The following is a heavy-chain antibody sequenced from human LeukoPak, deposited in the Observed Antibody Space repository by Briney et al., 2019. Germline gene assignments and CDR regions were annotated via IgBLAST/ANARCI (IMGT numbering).Heavy chain of an antibody. CDR1: GFTFSSYG. V-gene: IGHV3-30*18. CDR3: AKSSYGDYAYFDY. J-gene: IGHJ4*02. Sequence: GGPLRLSCAASGFTFSSYGMLGVREAPGKGREGVAVISYDGCNKYYADSVKGRFTISRDNSKNTLYLQMNSLRAEDTAVYYCAKSSYGDYAYFDYWGQGTLVTVSS. D-gene: IGHD4-17*01. CDR2: ISYDGCNK.